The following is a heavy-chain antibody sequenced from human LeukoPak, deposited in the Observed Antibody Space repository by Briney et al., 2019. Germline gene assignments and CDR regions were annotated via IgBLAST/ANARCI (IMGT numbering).Heavy chain of an antibody. Sequence: PGGSLRLSCAASGFNLSPYRMYWVRQAPGTGLEWVASISSSSSFMYYADSVKGRFTISRDNAKNSLYLQMNSLRAEDTAVYYCARAFSGRRMNGMDVGGQGTTVTVSS. CDR2: ISSSSSFM. CDR1: GFNLSPYR. J-gene: IGHJ6*02. CDR3: ARAFSGRRMNGMDV. D-gene: IGHD6-25*01. V-gene: IGHV3-21*01.